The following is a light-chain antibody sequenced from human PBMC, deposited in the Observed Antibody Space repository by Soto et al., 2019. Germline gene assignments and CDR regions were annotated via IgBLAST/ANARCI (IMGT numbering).Light chain of an antibody. CDR3: QQYTNWPYT. V-gene: IGKV3-15*01. Sequence: EIVMTQXPATLSVSPGERASLSCRASQSVGSNLAWYQQTAGQAPRLLIYGASTRATDIPARFSGSESGTEFTLTISSLQSEDFAVYSCQQYTNWPYTFGQGTKLEIK. J-gene: IGKJ2*01. CDR2: GAS. CDR1: QSVGSN.